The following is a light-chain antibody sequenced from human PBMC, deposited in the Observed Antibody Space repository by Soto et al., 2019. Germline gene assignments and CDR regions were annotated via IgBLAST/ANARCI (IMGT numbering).Light chain of an antibody. V-gene: IGLV3-25*03. CDR1: ALPKQY. Sequence: SYELTQPPSVSVSPGQTARITCSGDALPKQYAYWYQQKPGQAPVLVLYKDSERPSGIPERFSGSSSGTTVTLTISGVQAEDEADYYCQSADSSGTSYVFGTGTKLTVL. CDR3: QSADSSGTSYV. CDR2: KDS. J-gene: IGLJ1*01.